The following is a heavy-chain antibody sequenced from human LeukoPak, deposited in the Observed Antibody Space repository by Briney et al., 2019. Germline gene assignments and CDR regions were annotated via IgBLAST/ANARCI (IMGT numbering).Heavy chain of an antibody. D-gene: IGHD6-13*01. Sequence: GGSLRLSCAASGFTFSSYGMHWVRQAPGKGLEGVAVIWYDGSNKYYADSVKGRFTISRDNSKNTLYLQMNSLRAEDTAVYYCARDRAYSSRLFDNWGQGTLVTVSS. V-gene: IGHV3-33*01. CDR2: IWYDGSNK. CDR3: ARDRAYSSRLFDN. CDR1: GFTFSSYG. J-gene: IGHJ4*02.